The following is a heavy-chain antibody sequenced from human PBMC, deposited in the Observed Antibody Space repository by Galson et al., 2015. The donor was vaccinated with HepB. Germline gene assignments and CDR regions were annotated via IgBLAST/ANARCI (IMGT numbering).Heavy chain of an antibody. J-gene: IGHJ4*02. CDR2: ITPMFGTA. CDR1: GGTFSTHA. V-gene: IGHV1-69*13. Sequence: SVKVSCKASGGTFSTHAMSWVRQAPGQGLEWMGGITPMFGTANYGQKFRGRVTITADESTSTVYMELSSLRDEDTAIYYCAKEGEGAATNPVDYWGQGTLVTVSS. D-gene: IGHD2-15*01. CDR3: AKEGEGAATNPVDY.